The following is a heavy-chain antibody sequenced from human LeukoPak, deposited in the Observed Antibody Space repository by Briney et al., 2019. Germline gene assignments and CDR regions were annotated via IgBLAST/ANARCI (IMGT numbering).Heavy chain of an antibody. D-gene: IGHD2-2*01. CDR2: IIPIFGTA. Sequence: SVKVSCKASGGTFSSYAITWVRQAPGQGLEWMGGIIPIFGTANYAQKFQGRVTITADGSTSTAYMELSSLRSEDTAVYYCARGEGREDIVVVPAAMFDYWGQGTLVTVSS. CDR1: GGTFSSYA. V-gene: IGHV1-69*01. CDR3: ARGEGREDIVVVPAAMFDY. J-gene: IGHJ4*02.